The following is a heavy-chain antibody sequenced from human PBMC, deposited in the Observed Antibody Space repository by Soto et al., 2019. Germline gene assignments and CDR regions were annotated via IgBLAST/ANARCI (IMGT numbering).Heavy chain of an antibody. D-gene: IGHD3-9*01. V-gene: IGHV4-59*12. J-gene: IGHJ4*02. CDR2: IYYSGST. Sequence: PSETLSLTCTVSGGSISSYYWSWIRQPPGKGLEWIGYIYYSGSTNYNPSLKSRVTISVDASKNQFSLKVISVTAADTAVYYCARDAKSYYYDTTKYYFDSWGQGTLVTVSS. CDR1: GGSISSYY. CDR3: ARDAKSYYYDTTKYYFDS.